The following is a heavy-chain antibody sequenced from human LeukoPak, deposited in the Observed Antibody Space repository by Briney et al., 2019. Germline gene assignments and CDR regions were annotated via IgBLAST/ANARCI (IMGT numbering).Heavy chain of an antibody. CDR2: IRYDGSNK. D-gene: IGHD4-17*01. J-gene: IGHJ4*02. CDR3: AKGGYGDYLV. V-gene: IGHV3-30*02. CDR1: GFTFSRYW. Sequence: PGGSLRLSCANSGFTFSRYWMSWVRQAPGNGLEWVAFIRYDGSNKYYADSVKGRFTTSRDNSKNTLYLQMNSLRAEDTAVYYCAKGGYGDYLVWGQGTLVTVSS.